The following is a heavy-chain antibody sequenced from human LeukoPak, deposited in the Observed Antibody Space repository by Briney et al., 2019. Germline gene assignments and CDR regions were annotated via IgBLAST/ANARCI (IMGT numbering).Heavy chain of an antibody. D-gene: IGHD6-19*01. CDR2: IRIKTDGGTT. Sequence: GRSLRLSCVASGFTLKNAWMSWVRQAPGKGLEWVGRIRIKTDGGTTDYAAPVKGRFTISRDDSKNTLYLQMNSLKTEDTAVYYCTTGTEQQWLSLDYWGQGTLVTVSS. J-gene: IGHJ4*02. CDR1: GFTLKNAW. CDR3: TTGTEQQWLSLDY. V-gene: IGHV3-15*01.